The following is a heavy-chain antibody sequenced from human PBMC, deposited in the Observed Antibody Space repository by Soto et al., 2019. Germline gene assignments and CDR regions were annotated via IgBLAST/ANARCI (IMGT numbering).Heavy chain of an antibody. CDR1: GGTFSSYA. D-gene: IGHD2-15*01. CDR2: IIPIFGTA. Sequence: ASVKVSCKASGGTFSSYAISWVRQAPGQGLEWMGGIIPIFGTANYAQKFQGRVTITADESTSTAYMELSSLRSEDTAVYYCARGGVVAATQYYYGMDVWGQGTTDTFSS. CDR3: ARGGVVAATQYYYGMDV. V-gene: IGHV1-69*13. J-gene: IGHJ6*02.